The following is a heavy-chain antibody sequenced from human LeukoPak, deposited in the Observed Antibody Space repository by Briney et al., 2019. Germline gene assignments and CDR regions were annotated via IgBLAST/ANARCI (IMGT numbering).Heavy chain of an antibody. CDR3: ARGTQYYYDSSGYYYGHYFDY. J-gene: IGHJ4*02. Sequence: SETLSLTCTVSGGSISSYYWSWIRQHPGKGLEWIGYIYYSGSTYYNPPLKSRVTISVDTSKNQFSLKLSSVTAADTAVYYCARGTQYYYDSSGYYYGHYFDYWGQGTLVTVSS. D-gene: IGHD3-22*01. V-gene: IGHV4-59*06. CDR1: GGSISSYY. CDR2: IYYSGST.